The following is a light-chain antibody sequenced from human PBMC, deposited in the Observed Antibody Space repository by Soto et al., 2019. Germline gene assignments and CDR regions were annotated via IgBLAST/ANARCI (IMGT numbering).Light chain of an antibody. V-gene: IGLV2-8*01. CDR3: SSYAGSNNVV. Sequence: QSVLTQPPSASGSPGQSVTISCTGTISDVGGYNYVSWYQQHPGNAPKLMIYEVSKRPSGVPDRFSGSKSGNTASLTVSGRQAEDEAEYYCSSYAGSNNVVFGGGTKLTVL. J-gene: IGLJ2*01. CDR1: ISDVGGYNY. CDR2: EVS.